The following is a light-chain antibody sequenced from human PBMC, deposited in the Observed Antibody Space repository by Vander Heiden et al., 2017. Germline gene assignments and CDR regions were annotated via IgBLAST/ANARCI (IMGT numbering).Light chain of an antibody. CDR1: SGSIASNY. J-gene: IGLJ2*01. CDR2: EDN. Sequence: NFLLPQPHSVSESPGTTVTISCPGSSGSIASNYVQWYQQRPGRAPTTVIYEDNQRPSGVPDRFSGSIDSSSNSASLTIAGLKTEDEADYYCQSYDSSTVVFGGGTKLTVL. V-gene: IGLV6-57*02. CDR3: QSYDSSTVV.